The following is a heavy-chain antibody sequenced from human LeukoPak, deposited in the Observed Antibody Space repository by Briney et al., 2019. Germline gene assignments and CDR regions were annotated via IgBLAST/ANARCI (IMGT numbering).Heavy chain of an antibody. CDR1: GGTFSRYA. CDR2: IIPILGIA. CDR3: ARDFQLEPDDAFDI. D-gene: IGHD1-1*01. Sequence: VKVSCKASGGTFSRYAISWVRQAPGQGLEWMGRIIPILGIANYAQKFQGRVTITADKSTSTAYMELSSLRSEDTAVYYCARDFQLEPDDAFDIWGQGTMVTVSS. J-gene: IGHJ3*02. V-gene: IGHV1-69*10.